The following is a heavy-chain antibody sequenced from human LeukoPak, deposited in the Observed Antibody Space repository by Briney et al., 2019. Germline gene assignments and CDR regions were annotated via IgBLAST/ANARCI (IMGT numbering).Heavy chain of an antibody. V-gene: IGHV4-39*07. CDR1: GGSISSSSYY. Sequence: PSETLSLTCTVSGGSISSSSYYWGWIRQPPGKGLEWIGSIYYSGGTYYNPSLKSRVTISVDTSKNQFSLKLSSVTAADTAVYYCARTRRGTVTTGLFDYWGQGTLVTVSS. CDR3: ARTRRGTVTTGLFDY. CDR2: IYYSGGT. J-gene: IGHJ4*02. D-gene: IGHD4-17*01.